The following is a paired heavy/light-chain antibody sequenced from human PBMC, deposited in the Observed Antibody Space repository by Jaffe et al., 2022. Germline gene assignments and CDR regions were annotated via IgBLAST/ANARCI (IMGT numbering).Heavy chain of an antibody. Sequence: QVQLVQSGAEVKKPGASVKVSCKVSGYTLTELSMHWVRQAPGKGLEWMGGFDPEDGETIYAQKFQGRVTMTEDTSTDTAYMELSSLRSEDTAVYYCATDRVYYDILTGYYARYFDLWGRGTLVTVSS. V-gene: IGHV1-24*01. CDR2: FDPEDGET. J-gene: IGHJ2*01. CDR3: ATDRVYYDILTGYYARYFDL. CDR1: GYTLTELS. D-gene: IGHD3-9*01.
Light chain of an antibody. Sequence: VIWMTQSPSLLSASTGDRVTISCRMSQGISSYLAWYQQKPGKAPELLIYAASTLQSGVPSRFSGSGSGTDFTLTISCLQSEDFATYYCQQYYSFPRTFGQGTKVEIK. V-gene: IGKV1D-8*01. J-gene: IGKJ1*01. CDR1: QGISSY. CDR3: QQYYSFPRT. CDR2: AAS.